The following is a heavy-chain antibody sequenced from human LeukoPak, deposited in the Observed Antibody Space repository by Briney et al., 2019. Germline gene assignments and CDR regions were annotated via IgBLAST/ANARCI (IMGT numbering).Heavy chain of an antibody. J-gene: IGHJ6*03. V-gene: IGHV1-2*02. D-gene: IGHD3-10*01. CDR3: ARGTSTYGSGSSPYYYYYMDV. Sequence: ASVKVSCKASGYTFTGYYMHWVRQAPGQGLEWMGWINPNSGGTNYAQKFQGRVTMTRDTSISTAYMELSRLRSDVTAVYYCARGTSTYGSGSSPYYYYYMDVWGKGTTVTISS. CDR1: GYTFTGYY. CDR2: INPNSGGT.